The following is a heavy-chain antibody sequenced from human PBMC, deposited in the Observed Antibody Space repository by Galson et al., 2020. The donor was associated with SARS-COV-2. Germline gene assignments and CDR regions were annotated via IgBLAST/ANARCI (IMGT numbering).Heavy chain of an antibody. V-gene: IGHV4-38-2*01. CDR2: IYHTGST. J-gene: IGHJ2*01. Sequence: SETLSLTCAVSGYSISSGYYWGWIRQPPGKGLEWIGSIYHTGSTYYNPSLKSRVTTSVDTSKNQFSLKLSSVTAADTAVYYCYSSIWHYWYFDLWGRGTLVTVSS. CDR1: GYSISSGYY. D-gene: IGHD6-13*01. CDR3: YSSIWHYWYFDL.